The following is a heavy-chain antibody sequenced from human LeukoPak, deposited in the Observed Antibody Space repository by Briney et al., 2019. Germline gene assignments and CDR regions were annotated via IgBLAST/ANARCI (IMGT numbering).Heavy chain of an antibody. Sequence: GGSLRLSCAASGFTFSSYGMHWVRQAPGKGLEWVAVIWYDGSNKHYADSVKGRFTISRDNSKNTLYLQMNSLRAEDTAVYYCARGPGSGSYPGYLNYWGQGTLVTVSS. D-gene: IGHD1-26*01. CDR2: IWYDGSNK. CDR3: ARGPGSGSYPGYLNY. CDR1: GFTFSSYG. J-gene: IGHJ4*02. V-gene: IGHV3-33*01.